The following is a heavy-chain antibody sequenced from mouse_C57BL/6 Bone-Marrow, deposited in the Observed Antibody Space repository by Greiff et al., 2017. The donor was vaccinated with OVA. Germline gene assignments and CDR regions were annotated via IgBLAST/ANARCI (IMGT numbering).Heavy chain of an antibody. D-gene: IGHD2-4*01. CDR3: TAGLRRAMDY. Sequence: VQLQQSGAELVRPGASVKLSCTASGFNIKDDYMHWVKQRPEQGLEWIGWIDPENGDTEYASQFQGKATITADTSSNTAYLQLSSLTSEDTAVYYCTAGLRRAMDYWGQGTSVTVSS. CDR2: IDPENGDT. J-gene: IGHJ4*01. CDR1: GFNIKDDY. V-gene: IGHV14-4*01.